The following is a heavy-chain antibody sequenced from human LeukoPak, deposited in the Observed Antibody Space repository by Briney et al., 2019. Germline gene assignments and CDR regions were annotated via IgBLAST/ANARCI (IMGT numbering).Heavy chain of an antibody. CDR1: GGTFSSYA. Sequence: SVKVSCKASGGTFSSYAISWVRQAPGQGLEWMGGIIPIFGTANYAQKFQGRVTITADESTSTAYMELSSLRSEDTAVYYCAREATLSPALGYCSGGSCPNDYWGQGTLVTVSS. J-gene: IGHJ4*02. V-gene: IGHV1-69*13. D-gene: IGHD2-15*01. CDR3: AREATLSPALGYCSGGSCPNDY. CDR2: IIPIFGTA.